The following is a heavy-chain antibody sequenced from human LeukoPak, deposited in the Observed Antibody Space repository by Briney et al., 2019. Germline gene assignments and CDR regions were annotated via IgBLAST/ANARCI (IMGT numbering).Heavy chain of an antibody. D-gene: IGHD3-22*01. V-gene: IGHV3-53*01. CDR3: ARTSGYPYNFDN. Sequence: PGGSLRLSCAASGFTVSRNYMTWVRQAPGKGLEWVSVIYSGGATYYADSLKGRFTISRDNSKNTLYLQMNSLRAEDTAVYYCARTSGYPYNFDNWGQGTLVTVSS. CDR2: IYSGGAT. J-gene: IGHJ4*02. CDR1: GFTVSRNY.